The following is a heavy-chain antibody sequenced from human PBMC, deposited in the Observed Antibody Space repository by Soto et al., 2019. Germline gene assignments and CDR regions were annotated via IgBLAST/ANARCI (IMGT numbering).Heavy chain of an antibody. CDR2: IYYSGST. D-gene: IGHD2-15*01. Sequence: QLQLQESGPGLVKPSETLSLTCTVSGGSISSSSYYWGWIRQPPGKGLEWIGSIYYSGSTYYNPSLKSRVTISVDTSKNQFSLKLSSVTAADTAVYYCARRTEVVVAAYLDAFDIWGQGTMVTVSS. V-gene: IGHV4-39*01. CDR1: GGSISSSSYY. J-gene: IGHJ3*02. CDR3: ARRTEVVVAAYLDAFDI.